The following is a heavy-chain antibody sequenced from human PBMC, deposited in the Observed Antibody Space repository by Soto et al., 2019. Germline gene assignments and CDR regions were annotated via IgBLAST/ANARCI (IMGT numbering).Heavy chain of an antibody. V-gene: IGHV1-69*01. CDR1: GSTFSSYA. Sequence: QVQLVQSGAEVKKPGSSVKVSCKASGSTFSSYAISWVRQAPGQGLEWMGGIIPIFGTANYAQKFQGRVTITADESTSTAYMELSSLRSEDTAVYYCARAGPYYYDSGPGDMDVWGQGTTVTVSS. D-gene: IGHD3-22*01. CDR2: IIPIFGTA. CDR3: ARAGPYYYDSGPGDMDV. J-gene: IGHJ6*02.